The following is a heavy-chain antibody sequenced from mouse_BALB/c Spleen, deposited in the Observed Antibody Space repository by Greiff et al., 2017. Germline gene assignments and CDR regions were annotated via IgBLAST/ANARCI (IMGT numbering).Heavy chain of an antibody. J-gene: IGHJ2*01. D-gene: IGHD2-13*01. Sequence: VQLQQSGAELARPGASVKMSCKAPGYTFTSYTMHWVKQRPGQGLEWIGYINPSSGYTNYNQKFKDKATLTTDKSSSTAYMQLSRLTSEDSAVYFCARDYLGVFDYWGQGTTLTVSS. V-gene: IGHV1-4*01. CDR2: INPSSGYT. CDR3: ARDYLGVFDY. CDR1: GYTFTSYT.